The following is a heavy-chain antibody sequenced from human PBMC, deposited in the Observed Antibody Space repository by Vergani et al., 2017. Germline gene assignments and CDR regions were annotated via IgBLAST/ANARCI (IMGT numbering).Heavy chain of an antibody. V-gene: IGHV1-69*18. Sequence: QVQLVQSGAEVKKPGASVKVSCKASGGTFSSYAISWVRQAPGQGLEWMGRIIPICGTANYAQKFQGRVTITADESTSTAYMELSSLRSEATAVYYCEREIATIKPNWFYPWGQGTLVTVSS. J-gene: IGHJ5*02. CDR2: IIPICGTA. CDR3: EREIATIKPNWFYP. CDR1: GGTFSSYA. D-gene: IGHD5-24*01.